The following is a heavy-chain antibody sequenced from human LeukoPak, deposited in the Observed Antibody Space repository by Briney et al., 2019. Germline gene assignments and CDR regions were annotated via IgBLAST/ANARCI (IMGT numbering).Heavy chain of an antibody. CDR2: ISSSGSTI. D-gene: IGHD5-18*01. Sequence: GGSLRLSCAASGFTFSDYYMSWIRQAPGKGLEWVSYISSSGSTINYADSVKGRFTTSRDNAKNSLYLQMNSLRAEDTAVYYCAKRGYSYGYHYYGMDVWGQGTTVTVSS. J-gene: IGHJ6*02. CDR1: GFTFSDYY. V-gene: IGHV3-11*01. CDR3: AKRGYSYGYHYYGMDV.